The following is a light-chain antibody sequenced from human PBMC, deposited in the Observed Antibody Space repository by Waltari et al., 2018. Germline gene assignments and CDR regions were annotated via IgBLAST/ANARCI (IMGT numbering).Light chain of an antibody. CDR3: SSYAGSNNVL. CDR1: SSDVGGYNL. CDR2: EVS. J-gene: IGLJ2*01. Sequence: QSALTQPPSASGSPGQSVTISCTGTSSDVGGYNLVSWYQQHPGKAPKRMIHEVSKRPSGVPDRFSGSKSGNTASLTVSGLQAEDEADYYCSSYAGSNNVLFGGGTKVTVL. V-gene: IGLV2-8*01.